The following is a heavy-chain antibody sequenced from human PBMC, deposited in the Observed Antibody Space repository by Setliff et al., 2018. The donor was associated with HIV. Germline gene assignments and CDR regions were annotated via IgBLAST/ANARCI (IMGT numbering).Heavy chain of an antibody. CDR3: ARDWSMTSRESNWFDP. V-gene: IGHV1-24*01. CDR1: EYTLSELS. D-gene: IGHD6-6*01. CDR2: FDPEDGKT. J-gene: IGHJ5*02. Sequence: ASVKVSCKVSEYTLSELSMHWVRQAPGKGLEWMGGFDPEDGKTIYAQKFQGRVTMTEDLSTETAYMELSSLSSDDTAVYYCARDWSMTSRESNWFDPWGQGTLVTVSS.